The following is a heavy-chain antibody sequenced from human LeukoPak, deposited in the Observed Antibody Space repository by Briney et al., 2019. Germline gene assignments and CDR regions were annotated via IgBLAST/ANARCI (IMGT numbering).Heavy chain of an antibody. CDR3: ARQIDNYGDYPDAFDI. CDR2: IYYSGST. J-gene: IGHJ3*02. CDR1: GFTFDDYG. D-gene: IGHD4-17*01. Sequence: GSLRLSCAASGFTFDDYGMSWIRQPPGKGLEWIGYIYYSGSTNYNPSLKSRVTISVDTSKNQFSLKLSSVTAADTAVYYCARQIDNYGDYPDAFDIWGQGTMVTVSS. V-gene: IGHV4-59*01.